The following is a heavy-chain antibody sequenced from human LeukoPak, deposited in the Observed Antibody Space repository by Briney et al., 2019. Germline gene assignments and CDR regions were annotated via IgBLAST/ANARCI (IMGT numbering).Heavy chain of an antibody. J-gene: IGHJ4*02. V-gene: IGHV1-69*01. Sequence: GSSVKVSCKASGGTFISYAISWVRQAPGQGLEWMGGIIPIFGTANYAQKFQGRVTITADESTSTAYMELSSLRSEDTAVYYCVRGGNGNDHGWETRFDYWGQEPRVTVSS. D-gene: IGHD1-1*01. CDR3: VRGGNGNDHGWETRFDY. CDR2: IIPIFGTA. CDR1: GGTFISYA.